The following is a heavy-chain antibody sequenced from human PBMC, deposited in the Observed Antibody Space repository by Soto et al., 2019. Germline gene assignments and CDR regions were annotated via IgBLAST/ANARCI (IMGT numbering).Heavy chain of an antibody. V-gene: IGHV1-18*01. CDR2: ISAYNGNT. CDR3: ARMVWMVRGVINGPDY. D-gene: IGHD3-10*01. Sequence: QVQLVQSGAEVKKPGASVKVSCKASGYTFTSYGISWVRQAPGHGLEWMGWISAYNGNTNYAQKLQSRVTMTTDTSTSTAYMELRSLRSDDTAVYYCARMVWMVRGVINGPDYWGQGTLVTVSS. J-gene: IGHJ4*02. CDR1: GYTFTSYG.